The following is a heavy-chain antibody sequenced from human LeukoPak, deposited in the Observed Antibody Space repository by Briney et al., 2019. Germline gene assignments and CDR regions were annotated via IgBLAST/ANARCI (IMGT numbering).Heavy chain of an antibody. D-gene: IGHD6-13*01. J-gene: IGHJ4*02. V-gene: IGHV1-2*02. CDR1: GYTFTGYY. Sequence: GASVTVSCKASGYTFTGYYMHWVRQAPGQGLEWMGWINPNSGGTNYAQKFQGRVTMTRDTSISTAYMELSRLRSDDTAVYYCARDPGDIAAAGTGYFDYWGQGTLVTVSS. CDR2: INPNSGGT. CDR3: ARDPGDIAAAGTGYFDY.